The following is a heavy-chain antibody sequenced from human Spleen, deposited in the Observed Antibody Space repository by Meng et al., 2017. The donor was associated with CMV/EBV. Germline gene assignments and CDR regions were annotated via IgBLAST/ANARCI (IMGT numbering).Heavy chain of an antibody. Sequence: QVPLQPGGAGLLKPSETLSLTCAVYGGSFSGYYWSWIRQPPGKGLEWIGEINHSGSTNYNPSLKSRVTISVDTSKNQFSLKLSSVTAADTAVYYCAREGDTAMALVDYWGQGTLVTVSS. V-gene: IGHV4-34*01. CDR1: GGSFSGYY. J-gene: IGHJ4*02. CDR3: AREGDTAMALVDY. CDR2: INHSGST. D-gene: IGHD5-18*01.